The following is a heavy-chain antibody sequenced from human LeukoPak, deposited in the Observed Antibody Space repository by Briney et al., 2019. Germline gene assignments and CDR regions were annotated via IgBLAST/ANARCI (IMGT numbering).Heavy chain of an antibody. Sequence: ASVKVSCKASGYTFTSYDINWVRQATGQGLEWMGWMNPNSGNTGYAQKFQGRVTMTRNTSISTAYMELSSLRSEDTAVYYCARGVFTIFGVVIRNWFDPWGQGTLVTVSS. V-gene: IGHV1-8*02. CDR1: GYTFTSYD. CDR2: MNPNSGNT. CDR3: ARGVFTIFGVVIRNWFDP. D-gene: IGHD3-3*01. J-gene: IGHJ5*02.